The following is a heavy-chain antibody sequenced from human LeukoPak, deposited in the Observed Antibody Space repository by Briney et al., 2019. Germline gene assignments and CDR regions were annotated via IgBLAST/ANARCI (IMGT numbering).Heavy chain of an antibody. Sequence: GGSLRLSCAASGFTFRTFAMSWVRQAPGKGLEWVSVISANGGRTYYADSVKGRFTISRDNSKNTLYLQMNSLRAEDTAVYYCAKEKKGQSYGDYNVGFDYWGQGTLVTVSS. CDR2: ISANGGRT. CDR3: AKEKKGQSYGDYNVGFDY. J-gene: IGHJ4*02. CDR1: GFTFRTFA. D-gene: IGHD4-17*01. V-gene: IGHV3-23*01.